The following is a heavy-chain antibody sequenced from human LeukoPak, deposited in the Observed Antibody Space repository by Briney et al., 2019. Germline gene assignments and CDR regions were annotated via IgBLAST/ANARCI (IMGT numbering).Heavy chain of an antibody. CDR2: IYYSGST. CDR1: GVSISSSSYY. V-gene: IGHV4-39*01. Sequence: SETLSLTCTVSGVSISSSSYYWGWIRQPPGKGLEGIGNIYYSGSTYYNPSLKSRLTISVDTSKNQFSLKLSSVTAADTAVYFCARRGEAAAKGGRYFDQWGQGTLVTVSS. CDR3: ARRGEAAAKGGRYFDQ. J-gene: IGHJ4*02. D-gene: IGHD6-13*01.